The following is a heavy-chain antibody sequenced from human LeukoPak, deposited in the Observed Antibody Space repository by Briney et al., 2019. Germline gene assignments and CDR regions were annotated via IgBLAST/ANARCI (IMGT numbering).Heavy chain of an antibody. D-gene: IGHD2/OR15-2a*01. CDR3: AKGPLSHFDY. V-gene: IGHV3-7*03. J-gene: IGHJ4*02. Sequence: GGSLRISCADSEFTFSNYWMNWVRQAPGKGLEWVANIKQDGSEKYYVDSVKGRFTISRDNSKNTLYLQMNSLRAEDTAVYYCAKGPLSHFDYWGQGTLVTVSS. CDR1: EFTFSNYW. CDR2: IKQDGSEK.